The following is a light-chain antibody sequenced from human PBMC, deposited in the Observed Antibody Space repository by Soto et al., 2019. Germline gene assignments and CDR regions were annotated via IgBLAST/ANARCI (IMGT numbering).Light chain of an antibody. V-gene: IGKV1-5*01. CDR3: QQYNSLT. Sequence: DIQMTQSPSTLSASVGDRVTITCRASQRISSWLAWYQQKAGKAPKLLIFGASSLESGVPSRFSGSGSGTEFTLTISSLQPDEFATYYCQQYNSLTFGQGTKVEIK. CDR2: GAS. J-gene: IGKJ1*01. CDR1: QRISSW.